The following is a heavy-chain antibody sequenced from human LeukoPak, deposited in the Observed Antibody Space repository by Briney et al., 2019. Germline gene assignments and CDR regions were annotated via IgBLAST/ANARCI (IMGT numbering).Heavy chain of an antibody. CDR3: ARGSQSLGYCSGGSCRAKIFDY. CDR2: INHSGST. D-gene: IGHD2-15*01. CDR1: GGSFSGYY. Sequence: SSETLSLTCAVYGGSFSGYYWSWIRQPPGKGLEWIGEINHSGSTNYNPSLKSRVTISVDTSKNQLSLKLSSVTAADTAVYYCARGSQSLGYCSGGSCRAKIFDYWGQGTLVTVSS. J-gene: IGHJ4*02. V-gene: IGHV4-34*01.